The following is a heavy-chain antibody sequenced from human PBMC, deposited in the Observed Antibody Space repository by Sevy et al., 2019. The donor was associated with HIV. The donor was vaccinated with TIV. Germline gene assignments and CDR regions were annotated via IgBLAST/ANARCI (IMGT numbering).Heavy chain of an antibody. V-gene: IGHV3-48*03. CDR2: ISSSGSTI. CDR3: ARVVGPMVRGVDWGRAFDI. D-gene: IGHD3-10*01. Sequence: GGSLRLSCAASGFTFSSYEMSWVRQAPGKGLEWVSYISSSGSTIYYADSVKGRFTISRDNAKNSLHLQMNSLRAEDTAVYYCARVVGPMVRGVDWGRAFDIWGQGTMVTVSS. J-gene: IGHJ3*02. CDR1: GFTFSSYE.